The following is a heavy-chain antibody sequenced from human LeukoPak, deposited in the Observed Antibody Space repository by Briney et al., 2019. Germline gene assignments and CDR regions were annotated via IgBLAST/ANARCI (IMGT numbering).Heavy chain of an antibody. CDR2: IIPIFGTA. J-gene: IGHJ6*03. Sequence: SVKVSCKASGGTFSSYAISWVRQAPGQGLEWMGRIIPIFGTANYAQKFQGRVTITSDESTSTAYMELSSLRSEDTAVYYCASLTYYYDSSGYYSPRYYYMDVWGKGTTVTVSS. CDR3: ASLTYYYDSSGYYSPRYYYMDV. D-gene: IGHD3-22*01. CDR1: GGTFSSYA. V-gene: IGHV1-69*13.